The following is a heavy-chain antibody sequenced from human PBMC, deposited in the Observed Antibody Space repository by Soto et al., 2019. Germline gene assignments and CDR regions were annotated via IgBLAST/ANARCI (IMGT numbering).Heavy chain of an antibody. Sequence: ASVKVSCKASGYTFTSYGISWVRQAPGQGLEWMGWISAYNGNTNYAQKLQGRVTMTTDTSTSTAYMELRSLRSDDTAVYYCAXXLAHCSSTSCYVGPGMDVWGQGTTVTVSS. CDR1: GYTFTSYG. V-gene: IGHV1-18*04. D-gene: IGHD2-2*01. CDR2: ISAYNGNT. J-gene: IGHJ6*02. CDR3: AXXLAHCSSTSCYVGPGMDV.